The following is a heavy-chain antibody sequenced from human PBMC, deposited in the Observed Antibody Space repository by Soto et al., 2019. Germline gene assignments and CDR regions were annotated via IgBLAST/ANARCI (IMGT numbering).Heavy chain of an antibody. D-gene: IGHD4-4*01. CDR3: AAGSNGSSMDV. V-gene: IGHV1-46*01. J-gene: IGHJ6*01. Sequence: QVQLVQSGAEVKNPGASVKVSCKASGYTFTSYYMHWVRLAPGQGLEWMGIINPEGGGTSDAQQSQGRVIMTRDTSASTIDMEMSSLSSENTVVYSCAAGSNGSSMDVWGHSTGVTVSS. CDR1: GYTFTSYY. CDR2: INPEGGGT.